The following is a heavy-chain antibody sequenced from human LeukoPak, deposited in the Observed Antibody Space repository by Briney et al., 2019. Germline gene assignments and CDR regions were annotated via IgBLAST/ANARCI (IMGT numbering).Heavy chain of an antibody. CDR2: IKQDGGKK. CDR1: GFTFGSYW. V-gene: IGHV3-7*01. D-gene: IGHD2-2*01. Sequence: GGSLRLSCAASGFTFGSYWMSWLRQTPGKGLEWVANIKQDGGKKYYVDSVKSRFTISRENAENSLFLQMNSLRAEDTAVYYCARVPAADYYYYYHVDVWGKGTTVTVSS. CDR3: ARVPAADYYYYYHVDV. J-gene: IGHJ6*03.